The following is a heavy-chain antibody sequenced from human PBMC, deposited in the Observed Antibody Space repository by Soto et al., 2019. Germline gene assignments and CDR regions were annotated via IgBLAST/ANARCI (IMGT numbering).Heavy chain of an antibody. D-gene: IGHD3-3*01. CDR2: IKSKTDGGTT. CDR3: TTALDFWSGYYIVVDGMDV. V-gene: IGHV3-15*07. Sequence: PGGSLRLSCASSGVPFSNAWMNWVRQAPGKGLEWVGRIKSKTDGGTTDYAAPVKGRFTISRDDSKNTLYLQMNSLKTEDTAVYYCTTALDFWSGYYIVVDGMDVWGQGTTVTVSS. J-gene: IGHJ6*02. CDR1: GVPFSNAW.